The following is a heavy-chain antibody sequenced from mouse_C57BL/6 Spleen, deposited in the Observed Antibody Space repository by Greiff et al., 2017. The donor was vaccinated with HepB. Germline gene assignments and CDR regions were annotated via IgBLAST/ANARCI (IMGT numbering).Heavy chain of an antibody. CDR3: ARPDPYAMDY. CDR1: GFTFSDYG. J-gene: IGHJ4*01. V-gene: IGHV5-17*01. CDR2: ISSGSSTI. Sequence: DVMLVESGGGLVKPGGSLKLSCAASGFTFSDYGMHWVRQAPEKGLEWVAYISSGSSTIYYADTVKGRFTISRDNAKNTLFLQMTSLRSEDTAMYYCARPDPYAMDYWGQGTSVTVSS.